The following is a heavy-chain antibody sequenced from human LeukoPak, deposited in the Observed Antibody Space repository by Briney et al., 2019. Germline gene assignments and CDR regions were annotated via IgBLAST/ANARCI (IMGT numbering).Heavy chain of an antibody. Sequence: GGSLRLSCAASGFTFSSYAMHWVRQAPGKGLEWVAGISYDGSNKYYADSVKGRFTISRDNSKNTLYLQMNSLRAEDTAVYYCARDLRYGDYYGMDVWGQGTTVTVSS. V-gene: IGHV3-30-3*01. CDR3: ARDLRYGDYYGMDV. CDR2: ISYDGSNK. D-gene: IGHD4-17*01. CDR1: GFTFSSYA. J-gene: IGHJ6*02.